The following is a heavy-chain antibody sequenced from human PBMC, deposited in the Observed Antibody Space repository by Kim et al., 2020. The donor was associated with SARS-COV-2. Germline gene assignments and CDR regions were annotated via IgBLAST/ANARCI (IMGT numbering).Heavy chain of an antibody. CDR1: GYNFVDYG. D-gene: IGHD6-13*01. CDR2: ISCYNGNT. V-gene: IGHV1-18*04. CDR3: ARGGIKEAAGLDY. Sequence: ASVKVSCKASGYNFVDYGITWLRQAPGQGLEWVGWISCYNGNTYYAQKLQGRVTVTTDTSTRTVDMELHSLRPDDTAVYYCARGGIKEAAGLDYWGQGTLVTVSS. J-gene: IGHJ4*02.